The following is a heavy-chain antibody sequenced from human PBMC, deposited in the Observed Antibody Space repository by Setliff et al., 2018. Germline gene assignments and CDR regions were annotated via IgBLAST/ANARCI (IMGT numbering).Heavy chain of an antibody. CDR1: GDSMSSYY. CDR3: ARFIAVSGLDY. J-gene: IGHJ4*02. Sequence: SETLSLTCTVSGDSMSSYYWSWIRQSPGKGLEWIGYVHYSGDSNYNPSLKSRVTMSVDTSKDRFSLNLRSVTAADTAVYYCARFIAVSGLDYWGQGTLVTVSS. CDR2: VHYSGDS. D-gene: IGHD6-19*01. V-gene: IGHV4-59*01.